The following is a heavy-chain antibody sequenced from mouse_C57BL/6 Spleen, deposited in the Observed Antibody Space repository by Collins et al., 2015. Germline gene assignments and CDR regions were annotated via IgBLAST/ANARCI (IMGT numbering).Heavy chain of an antibody. CDR3: ARGVY. CDR2: IFPGDGDT. CDR1: GYTFSTYW. J-gene: IGHJ2*01. V-gene: IGHV1-80*01. Sequence: ASGYTFSTYWMNWVKQRPGEGLEWIGQIFPGDGDTNYNGKFKGKATLTADKSSSTAYMQLSSLTSEDSAVYFCARGVYWGQGTTLTVSS.